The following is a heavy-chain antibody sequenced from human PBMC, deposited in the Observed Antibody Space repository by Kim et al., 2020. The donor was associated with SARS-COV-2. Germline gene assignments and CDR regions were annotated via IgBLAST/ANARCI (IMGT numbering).Heavy chain of an antibody. D-gene: IGHD6-13*01. Sequence: GGSLRLSCAASGFTFSDSAMHWVRQASGKGLEWVGRIRSKVNSYATEYAASVKGRFTISRDDSKNTAYLQMNSLKTEDTAVYFCTRSSWNYYYYGMDVWGQGTTVTVSS. CDR1: GFTFSDSA. J-gene: IGHJ6*02. CDR3: TRSSWNYYYYGMDV. V-gene: IGHV3-73*01. CDR2: IRSKVNSYAT.